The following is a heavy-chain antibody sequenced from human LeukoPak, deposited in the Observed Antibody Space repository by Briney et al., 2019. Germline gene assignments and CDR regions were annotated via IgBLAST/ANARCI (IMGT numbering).Heavy chain of an antibody. V-gene: IGHV4-39*07. CDR3: ARDSVYSGSSLDY. Sequence: SETLSLTCTVSSGSVNSRNYYWGWIRQPPGKGLEWIGSFYYSGSTYYNPSLKSRVTISVDTSKNQFSLKLSSVTAADTAVYYCARDSVYSGSSLDYWGQGALVTVSS. J-gene: IGHJ4*02. D-gene: IGHD1-26*01. CDR1: SGSVNSRNYY. CDR2: FYYSGST.